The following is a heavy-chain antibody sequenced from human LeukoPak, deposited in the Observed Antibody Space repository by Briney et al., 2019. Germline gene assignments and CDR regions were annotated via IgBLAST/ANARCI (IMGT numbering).Heavy chain of an antibody. V-gene: IGHV3-9*01. D-gene: IGHD6-19*01. CDR3: AKVSSSGWPYYFDY. J-gene: IGHJ4*02. Sequence: GRSLRLSCAASGFTFDDYAMHWVRQAPGKGLEWVSGFSWNSGSIGYADSVKGRFTISRDNAKNSLYLQMNSLRAEDTALYYCAKVSSSGWPYYFDYWGQGTLVTVSS. CDR1: GFTFDDYA. CDR2: FSWNSGSI.